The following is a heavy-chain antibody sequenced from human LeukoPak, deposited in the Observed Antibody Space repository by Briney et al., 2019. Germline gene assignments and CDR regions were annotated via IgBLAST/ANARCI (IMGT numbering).Heavy chain of an antibody. V-gene: IGHV1-69*04. CDR1: GGTFSSYA. CDR3: ARGRRFGVYYYYYYGMDV. D-gene: IGHD3-10*01. CDR2: IIPILGIA. J-gene: IGHJ6*02. Sequence: SVKVSCKASGGTFSSYAISWVRQAPGLGLEWMGRIIPILGIANYAQKFQGRVTITADKSTSTAYMELSSLRSEDTAVYYCARGRRFGVYYYYYYGMDVWGQGTTVTVSS.